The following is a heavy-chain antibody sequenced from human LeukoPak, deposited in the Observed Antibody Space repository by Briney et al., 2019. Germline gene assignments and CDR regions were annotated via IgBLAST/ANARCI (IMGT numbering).Heavy chain of an antibody. CDR3: ARGGSYLSAFDI. D-gene: IGHD1-26*01. J-gene: IGHJ3*02. CDR1: GFTVSSNY. V-gene: IGHV3-53*01. Sequence: GGSLRLTCAASGFTVSSNYMSWVRQAPGKGLEWVSIIYSGGSTFYADSVKGRFTISRDNSKNTLYLQMNSLRAEDTAVYYCARGGSYLSAFDIWGQGTMVTVSS. CDR2: IYSGGST.